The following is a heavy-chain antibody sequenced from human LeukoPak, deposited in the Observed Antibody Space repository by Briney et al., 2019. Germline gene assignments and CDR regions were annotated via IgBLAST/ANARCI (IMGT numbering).Heavy chain of an antibody. Sequence: GGSLRLSCAASGFTFSNAWMSWVRQAPGKGLEWVGRSKSKADGETTDYAAPVKGRFTISRDDSKNTLYLQMNSLKTEDTAVYYCTTGVGYYGSGSSKTAKNDYWGQGTLVTVSS. CDR1: GFTFSNAW. CDR3: TTGVGYYGSGSSKTAKNDY. V-gene: IGHV3-15*01. J-gene: IGHJ4*01. D-gene: IGHD3-10*01. CDR2: SKSKADGETT.